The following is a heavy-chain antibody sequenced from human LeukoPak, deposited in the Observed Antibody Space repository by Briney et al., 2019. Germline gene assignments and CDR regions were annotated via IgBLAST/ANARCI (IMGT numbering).Heavy chain of an antibody. Sequence: GVSLRLSCAAPGFTFSSHAMSWGRQAPGKGLEWVSAISGSGGSTYCADSVKGRFTISRDNSKNTLYLQMNSLRAEDTAVYYCAKTYYYDSSGYHFPVYFDYWGQGTLVTVSS. J-gene: IGHJ4*02. D-gene: IGHD3-22*01. CDR3: AKTYYYDSSGYHFPVYFDY. CDR1: GFTFSSHA. V-gene: IGHV3-23*01. CDR2: ISGSGGST.